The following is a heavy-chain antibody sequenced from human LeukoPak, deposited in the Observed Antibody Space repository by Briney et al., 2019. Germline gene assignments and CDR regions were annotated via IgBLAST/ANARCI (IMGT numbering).Heavy chain of an antibody. J-gene: IGHJ4*02. Sequence: GRSLRLSCAASGFTFSSYAMHWVRQAPGRGLEWVAVISYDGSNKYYADSLKGRFTISRDTSKNTLYLQMNSLRAEDTAVYYCGRDRSNSPAYYFDYWGQGTLVTVSS. D-gene: IGHD4-11*01. CDR2: ISYDGSNK. CDR3: GRDRSNSPAYYFDY. CDR1: GFTFSSYA. V-gene: IGHV3-30-3*01.